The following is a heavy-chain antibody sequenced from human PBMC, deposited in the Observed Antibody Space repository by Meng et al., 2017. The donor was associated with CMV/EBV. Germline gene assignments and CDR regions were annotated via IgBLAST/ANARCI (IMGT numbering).Heavy chain of an antibody. Sequence: FPFSNAWLNWVRPAPGKGLEWVGRIKSNTDGGTTDYAAPVKGRFTISRDDSKNTLYLPMNSLKSEDTAVYYCTTVLDYDFWSGSRGYWGQGTLVTVSS. CDR2: IKSNTDGGTT. CDR1: FPFSNAW. D-gene: IGHD3-3*01. CDR3: TTVLDYDFWSGSRGY. J-gene: IGHJ4*02. V-gene: IGHV3-15*07.